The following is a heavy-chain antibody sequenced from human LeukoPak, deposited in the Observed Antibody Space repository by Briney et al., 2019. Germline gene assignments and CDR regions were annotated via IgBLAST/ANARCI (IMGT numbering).Heavy chain of an antibody. V-gene: IGHV3-11*01. D-gene: IGHD6-19*01. CDR2: ISSSGSTI. CDR3: ARIGGWYWGGIDY. Sequence: PGGSLRLSCAASGFTFSDYYMSWIRQAPGKGLEWVSYISSSGSTIYYADSVKGRFTISRDNAKTSLYVQTNSLRAGDTAVYYCARIGGWYWGGIDYWGQGALVSVSS. CDR1: GFTFSDYY. J-gene: IGHJ4*02.